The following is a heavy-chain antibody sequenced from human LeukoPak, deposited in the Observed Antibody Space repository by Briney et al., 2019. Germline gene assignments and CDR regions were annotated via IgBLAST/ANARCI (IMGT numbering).Heavy chain of an antibody. J-gene: IGHJ6*02. CDR3: ASFQGYCSSTSCYSYYGMDV. V-gene: IGHV3-11*01. CDR1: GFTLSDYY. Sequence: GGSLRLSCAASGFTLSDYYMSWIRQAPGKGLEWVSYISSSGSTIYYADSVKGRFTISRDNAKNSLYLQMNSLRAEDTAVYYCASFQGYCSSTSCYSYYGMDVWGQGTTVTVSS. D-gene: IGHD2-2*02. CDR2: ISSSGSTI.